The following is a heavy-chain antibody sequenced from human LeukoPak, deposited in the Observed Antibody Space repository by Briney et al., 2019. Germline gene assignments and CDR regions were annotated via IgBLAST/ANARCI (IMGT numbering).Heavy chain of an antibody. CDR2: ISAYNGNT. J-gene: IGHJ4*02. V-gene: IGHV1-18*01. CDR1: GYTFTSYG. CDR3: ARDDPGWGLVGATYYFDY. Sequence: GASVKVSCKASGYTFTSYGISWVRQAPGQGLEWMGWISAYNGNTNYAQKLQGRVTMTTDTSTSTAYMELRSLRSDDTAVYYCARDDPGWGLVGATYYFDYWGQGTLVTVSS. D-gene: IGHD1-26*01.